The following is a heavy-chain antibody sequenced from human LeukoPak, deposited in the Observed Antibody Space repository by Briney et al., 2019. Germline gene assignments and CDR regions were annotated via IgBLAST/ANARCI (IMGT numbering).Heavy chain of an antibody. Sequence: PSETLSLTCTVSGGSISSYYWSWIRQPPGKGLEWIGYIYYSGSTNYNPSLKSRVTISVDTSKNQFSLKLSSVTAEDTAVYYCARGRSESAATDLGYWGQGTLVTVSS. CDR1: GGSISSYY. J-gene: IGHJ4*02. V-gene: IGHV4-59*01. CDR2: IYYSGST. D-gene: IGHD6-25*01. CDR3: ARGRSESAATDLGY.